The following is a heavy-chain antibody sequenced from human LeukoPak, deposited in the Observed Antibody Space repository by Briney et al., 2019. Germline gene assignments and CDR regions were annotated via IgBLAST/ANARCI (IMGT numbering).Heavy chain of an antibody. CDR2: ISSNGGST. V-gene: IGHV3-64*01. Sequence: PGGSLRLSCAASGFTFSSYAMHWVRQAPGKGLEYVSAISSNGGSTYYANSVKGRFTISRDNSKNTLYLQMGSLRAEDMAVYYCARDLNGYDPWGYWGQGTLVTVSS. CDR1: GFTFSSYA. CDR3: ARDLNGYDPWGY. J-gene: IGHJ4*02. D-gene: IGHD5-12*01.